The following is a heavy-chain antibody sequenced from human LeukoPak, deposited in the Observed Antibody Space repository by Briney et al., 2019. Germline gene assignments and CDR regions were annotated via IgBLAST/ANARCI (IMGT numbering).Heavy chain of an antibody. J-gene: IGHJ4*02. V-gene: IGHV3-74*01. CDR3: ARALGSYFDY. Sequence: GGSLRLSCAASGFTFSRDWMHWVRQAPGKGLVWVSRINSDGSSTNYADSMKGRFTISRDNAKNTLFLQMNSLRAEDTAVYYCARALGSYFDYWGQGTLVAVSS. CDR1: GFTFSRDW. CDR2: INSDGSST. D-gene: IGHD1-26*01.